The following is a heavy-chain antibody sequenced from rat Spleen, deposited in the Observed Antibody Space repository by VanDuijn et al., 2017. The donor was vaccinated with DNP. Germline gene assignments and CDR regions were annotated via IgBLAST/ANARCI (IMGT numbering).Heavy chain of an antibody. Sequence: EVQLVESGGGLVQPGRSMKLSCAASGFTLSSFPMAWVRPAPTKGLEWVATISTSGGSTYYRDSVKGRFTISRDNAKSTLYLQMNSLRSEDTATYYCTRDNYSSYMPYYYAMDAWGQGTSVTVSS. CDR1: GFTLSSFP. D-gene: IGHD1-2*01. CDR3: TRDNYSSYMPYYYAMDA. J-gene: IGHJ4*01. V-gene: IGHV5-46*01. CDR2: ISTSGGST.